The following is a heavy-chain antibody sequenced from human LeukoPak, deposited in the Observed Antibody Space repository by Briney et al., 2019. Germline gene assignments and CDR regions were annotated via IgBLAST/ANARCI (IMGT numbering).Heavy chain of an antibody. CDR2: IRYDGSRK. CDR1: GFIFSSYG. Sequence: GGSLRLSCAASGFIFSSYGMHWVRQAPDKGLEWVAFIRYDGSRKYYADSVKGRFTISRDNSKNTLYLQMNSLRAEDTAMYYCAKDWAWGWFDPWGQGTLVTVSS. D-gene: IGHD3-16*01. CDR3: AKDWAWGWFDP. V-gene: IGHV3-30*02. J-gene: IGHJ5*02.